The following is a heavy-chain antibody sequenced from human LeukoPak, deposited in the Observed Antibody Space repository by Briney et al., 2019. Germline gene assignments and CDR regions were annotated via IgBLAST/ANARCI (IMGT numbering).Heavy chain of an antibody. Sequence: TSVKVSCKASGYTFTGYYIHWVRQAPGQGLEWTGWINPNSGGTNYAQKFQGRVTMTRDTSISTAYMELSRLRSDDTAVYYCARDPVEMATTEFDYWGQGTLVTVSS. J-gene: IGHJ4*02. V-gene: IGHV1-2*02. D-gene: IGHD5-24*01. CDR2: INPNSGGT. CDR1: GYTFTGYY. CDR3: ARDPVEMATTEFDY.